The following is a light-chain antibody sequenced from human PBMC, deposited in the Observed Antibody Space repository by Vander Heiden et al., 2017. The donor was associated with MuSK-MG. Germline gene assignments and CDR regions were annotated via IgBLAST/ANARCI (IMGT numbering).Light chain of an antibody. CDR2: STN. Sequence: QTVVTQEPSFSVSPGGTVTLTCGLSSGSVSTSYYPSWYQQTPGQAPRTLIYSTNTRSSGVPDRFSGSILGNKDELTITGAQADDESEDDGVLYMGSGINGGLGGGPKMT. J-gene: IGLJ3*02. CDR3: VLYMGSGINGG. V-gene: IGLV8-61*01. CDR1: SGSVSTSYY.